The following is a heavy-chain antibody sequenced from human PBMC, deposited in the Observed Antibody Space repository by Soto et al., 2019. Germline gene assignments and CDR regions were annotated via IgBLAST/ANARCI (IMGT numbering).Heavy chain of an antibody. Sequence: PSETLSLTCAVYGGSFSSGGYYWSWIRQHPGKGLEWIGYIYYSGSTYYNPSLKSRVTISVDTSKNQFSLKLSSVTAADTAVYYCARNPDNYDFLSGPTRPGYYGMDGWGQGTTVTVSS. D-gene: IGHD3-3*01. V-gene: IGHV4-31*11. CDR1: GGSFSSGGYY. J-gene: IGHJ6*02. CDR2: IYYSGST. CDR3: ARNPDNYDFLSGPTRPGYYGMDG.